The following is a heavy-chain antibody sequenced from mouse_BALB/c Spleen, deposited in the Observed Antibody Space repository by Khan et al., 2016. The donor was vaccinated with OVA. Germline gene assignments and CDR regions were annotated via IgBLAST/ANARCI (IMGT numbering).Heavy chain of an antibody. CDR2: INTYTGEP. Sequence: QIQLVQSGPELKKPGETVKISCKASGYTSTNYGMNWVKQAPGKSLKWMGLINTYTGEPTYADDFKGRFAFSLKTSASTAYLQINNLKNEETATNFCARPPYFSYVMVYWGQGTSGTVSS. D-gene: IGHD2-10*01. V-gene: IGHV9-3-1*01. J-gene: IGHJ4*01. CDR1: GYTSTNYG. CDR3: ARPPYFSYVMVY.